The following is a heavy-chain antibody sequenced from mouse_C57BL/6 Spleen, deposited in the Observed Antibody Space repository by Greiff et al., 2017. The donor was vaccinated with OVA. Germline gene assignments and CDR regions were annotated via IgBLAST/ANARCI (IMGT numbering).Heavy chain of an antibody. CDR3: ARLSEAELRWYFDV. Sequence: VQLQQSGPELVKPGASVKISCKASGYAFSSSWMNWVKQRPGKGLEWIGRIYPGDGDTNYNGKFKGKATLTADKSSSTAYMQLSSLTSEDSAVYFCARLSEAELRWYFDVWGTGTTVTVAS. CDR1: GYAFSSSW. V-gene: IGHV1-82*01. J-gene: IGHJ1*03. CDR2: IYPGDGDT. D-gene: IGHD1-1*01.